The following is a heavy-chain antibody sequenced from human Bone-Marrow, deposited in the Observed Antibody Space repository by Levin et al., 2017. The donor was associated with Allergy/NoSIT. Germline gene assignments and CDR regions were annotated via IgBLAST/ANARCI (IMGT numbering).Heavy chain of an antibody. CDR2: INSDGSNT. CDR1: GFTFSNYW. Sequence: GGSLRLSCAASGFTFSNYWMHWVRQAPGKGLVWVSHINSDGSNTNYADSVKGRFTISRDNAKNTLYLQMNSVRDEDTAVYDCARGGCSSTSCLDNWGQGTLVTVSP. V-gene: IGHV3-74*01. D-gene: IGHD2-2*01. CDR3: ARGGCSSTSCLDN. J-gene: IGHJ4*02.